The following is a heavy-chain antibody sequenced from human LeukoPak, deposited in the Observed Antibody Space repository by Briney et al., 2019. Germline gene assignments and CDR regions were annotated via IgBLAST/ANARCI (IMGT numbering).Heavy chain of an antibody. V-gene: IGHV4-59*01. CDR2: IYYSGST. Sequence: PSETLSLPCAVYGGSFSGYYWSWIRQPPGKGLEWIGYIYYSGSTNYNPSLKSRVTISVDTSKNQFSLKLSSVTAADTAVYYCARENPPFWYFDLWGRGTLVTVSS. CDR3: ARENPPFWYFDL. CDR1: GGSFSGYY. J-gene: IGHJ2*01.